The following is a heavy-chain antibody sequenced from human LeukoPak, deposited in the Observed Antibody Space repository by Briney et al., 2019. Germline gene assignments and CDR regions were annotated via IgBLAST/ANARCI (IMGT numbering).Heavy chain of an antibody. D-gene: IGHD2-21*02. CDR1: GYTFTDYY. CDR3: ASTYCGGDCYSPDAFDI. CDR2: INLHADAT. J-gene: IGHJ3*02. V-gene: IGHV1-46*01. Sequence: ASVKVSCKASGYTFTDYYMHWVRQAPGQGLEWMGIINLHADATNYAQKFQGRVTITADESTSTAYMELSSLRSEDTAVYYCASTYCGGDCYSPDAFDIWGQGTMVTVSS.